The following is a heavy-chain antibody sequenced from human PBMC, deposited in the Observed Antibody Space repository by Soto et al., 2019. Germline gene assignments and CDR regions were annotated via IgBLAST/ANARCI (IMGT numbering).Heavy chain of an antibody. J-gene: IGHJ4*02. CDR2: ISDGGDRI. CDR3: VTLALGKFDY. CDR1: GFTFRSNS. V-gene: IGHV3-23*01. Sequence: PGGSLRLSCAASGFTFRSNSMSWVRQAPGEGLEWVSAISDGGDRIYYVDSVKGRFTISRDNSKNKLYLQMDSLRAEDTAVYYCVTLALGKFDYWGQGNXVTVSS. D-gene: IGHD1-26*01.